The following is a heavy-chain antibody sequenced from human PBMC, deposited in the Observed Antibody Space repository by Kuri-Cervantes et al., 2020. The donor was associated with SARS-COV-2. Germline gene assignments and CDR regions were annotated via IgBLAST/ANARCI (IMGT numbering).Heavy chain of an antibody. CDR3: AKDFGTMVQGVIDY. J-gene: IGHJ4*02. D-gene: IGHD3-10*01. CDR1: GISVITSE. CDR2: ISSTSDGSI. Sequence: GGSLRLSCEGFGISVITSEMNWVRQAPGKGLEWVSYISSTSDGSIYYADSVKGRFTISRDNAKNSLYLQMNNLRAEDTALYYCAKDFGTMVQGVIDYWGQGTLVTVSS. V-gene: IGHV3-48*03.